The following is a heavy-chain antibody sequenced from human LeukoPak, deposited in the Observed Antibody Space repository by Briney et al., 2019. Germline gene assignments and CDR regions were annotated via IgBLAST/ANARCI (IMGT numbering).Heavy chain of an antibody. CDR1: GYTFTSYY. CDR2: ISAYNGNT. CDR3: ARGRPMLYYDSSGYFDY. D-gene: IGHD3-22*01. Sequence: ASVKVSFKASGYTFTSYYMHWVRQAPGQGLEWMGWISAYNGNTNYAQKLQGRVTMTTDTSTSTAYMELRSLRSDDTAVYYCARGRPMLYYDSSGYFDYWGQGTLVTVSS. V-gene: IGHV1-18*04. J-gene: IGHJ4*02.